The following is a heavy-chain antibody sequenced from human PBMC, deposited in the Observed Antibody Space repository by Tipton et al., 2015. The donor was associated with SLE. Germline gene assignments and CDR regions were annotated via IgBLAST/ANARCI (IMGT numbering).Heavy chain of an antibody. J-gene: IGHJ6*02. Sequence: SLRLSCAASGFTVSSYYMSWVRQAPGKGLEWVSVIYSGGSTYYADSVKGRFTLSRDTSKNTLYLQMNSLRAEDTAVYYCARATDHGGHYDMDVWGQGTTVTVSS. CDR1: GFTVSSYY. V-gene: IGHV3-53*01. D-gene: IGHD1-14*01. CDR2: IYSGGST. CDR3: ARATDHGGHYDMDV.